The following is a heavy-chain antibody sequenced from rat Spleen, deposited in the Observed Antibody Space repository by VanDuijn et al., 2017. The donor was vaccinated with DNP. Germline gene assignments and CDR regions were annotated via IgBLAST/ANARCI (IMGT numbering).Heavy chain of an antibody. D-gene: IGHD4-1*01. CDR2: ISYSGTT. J-gene: IGHJ2*01. V-gene: IGHV3-1*01. CDR3: VRWVRALDY. Sequence: TGYSITSNYWGWIRKFPRNKMEYIGHISYSGTTNYNPSLKSRISITRDTSKNQFFLQLNSVITEDTATYYCVRWVRALDYWGQGVMVTVSS. CDR1: GYSITSNY.